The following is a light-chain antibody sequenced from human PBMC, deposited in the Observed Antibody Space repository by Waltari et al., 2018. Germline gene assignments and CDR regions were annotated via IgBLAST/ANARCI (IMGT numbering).Light chain of an antibody. CDR3: QTGGHGTWV. CDR2: VYSDGSH. V-gene: IGLV4-69*01. Sequence: QLVLTQSPSASASLGASIKLTCTLSSGHSSNVIAWLQQQPEKGPRYLVKVYSDGSHSRGNEIPERFSGSSSGAERYLTISSLQSEDEADYYCQTGGHGTWVFGGGTRLTVL. CDR1: SGHSSNV. J-gene: IGLJ3*02.